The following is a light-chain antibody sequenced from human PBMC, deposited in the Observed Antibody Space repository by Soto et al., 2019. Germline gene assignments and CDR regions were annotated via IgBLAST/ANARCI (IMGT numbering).Light chain of an antibody. CDR1: QGIYNY. CDR2: AAS. J-gene: IGKJ3*01. CDR3: QKYNSVPFT. Sequence: DIQMTQSPSSLSASLGDRVTITCRASQGIYNYLAWYQQKPGKVPKLLIYAASILQSGVPSRFSGSGSGTDFTLTISSLQPEDVATYYCQKYNSVPFTFGPGTTVDVK. V-gene: IGKV1-27*01.